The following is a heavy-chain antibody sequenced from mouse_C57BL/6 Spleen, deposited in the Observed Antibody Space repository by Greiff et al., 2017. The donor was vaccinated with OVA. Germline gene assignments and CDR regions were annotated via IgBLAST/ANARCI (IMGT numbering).Heavy chain of an antibody. CDR3: ARDGNYVFYAMDY. V-gene: IGHV5-17*01. CDR2: ISSGSSTI. J-gene: IGHJ4*01. D-gene: IGHD2-1*01. Sequence: EVQVVESGGGLVKPGGSLKLSCAASGFTFSDYGMHWVRQAPEKGLEWVAYISSGSSTIYYADTVKGRFTSSRDNAKNTLFLQMTSLRSEDTAMYYCARDGNYVFYAMDYWGQGTSVTVSS. CDR1: GFTFSDYG.